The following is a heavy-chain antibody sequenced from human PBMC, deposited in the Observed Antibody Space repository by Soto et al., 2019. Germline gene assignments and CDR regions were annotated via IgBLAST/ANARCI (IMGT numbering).Heavy chain of an antibody. CDR3: ARDLGAPGRGSAVGYYYHYGMDV. V-gene: IGHV3-7*05. CDR2: IKEDGSEK. J-gene: IGHJ6*02. D-gene: IGHD2-2*01. Sequence: EVQLVESGGGLVQPGGSLRLSCAASEFTFSSYWMNWVRQAPGKGLEWVANIKEDGSEKYYVDSVKGRFTISRDNAKNSLYLQMHSLRGEDTAVYYCARDLGAPGRGSAVGYYYHYGMDVWGQGTTVTVSS. CDR1: EFTFSSYW.